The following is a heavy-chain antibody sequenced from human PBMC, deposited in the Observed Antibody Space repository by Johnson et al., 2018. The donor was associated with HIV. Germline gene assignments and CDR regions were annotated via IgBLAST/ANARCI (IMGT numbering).Heavy chain of an antibody. D-gene: IGHD5-18*01. CDR2: IYSGDNT. J-gene: IGHJ3*02. Sequence: EVQLVESGGGLVQPGGSLRLSCAASRLSVSKNYMSWVRQAPGKGLEWVSLIYSGDNTKYADSVKGRFTISRDNSKNTLFLQMNSLRPEDTAVYFCARVSLAYSYGYDAFDIWGQGTLVTVSS. CDR1: RLSVSKNY. V-gene: IGHV3-66*02. CDR3: ARVSLAYSYGYDAFDI.